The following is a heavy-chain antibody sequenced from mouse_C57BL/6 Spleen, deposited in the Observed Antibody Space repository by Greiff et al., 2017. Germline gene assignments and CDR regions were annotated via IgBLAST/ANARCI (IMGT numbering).Heavy chain of an antibody. Sequence: VQLQQSGPELVKPGASVKMSCKASGYTFTDYNMHWVKQSHGKSLEWIGYINPNNGGTSYNQKFKGKATLTVNKSSSTAYMELRSLTSEESAVXYCAGFTTVDSTDYAMDYWGQGTSVTVSS. CDR3: AGFTTVDSTDYAMDY. CDR1: GYTFTDYN. J-gene: IGHJ4*01. CDR2: INPNNGGT. D-gene: IGHD1-1*01. V-gene: IGHV1-22*01.